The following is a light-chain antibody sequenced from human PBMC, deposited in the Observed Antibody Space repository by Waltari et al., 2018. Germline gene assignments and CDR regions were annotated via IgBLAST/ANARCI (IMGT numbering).Light chain of an antibody. J-gene: IGKJ4*01. V-gene: IGKV1D-16*01. CDR1: QGISTW. Sequence: DIPMTQSPSSLSASVGDRVTITCRASQGISTWLAWYQQKPGKAPKSLIYDASSLQSGVPSRFSGSRSGTRFTLTISSLQPEDSATYYCQQYNTYPLTFGGGTKVEIK. CDR2: DAS. CDR3: QQYNTYPLT.